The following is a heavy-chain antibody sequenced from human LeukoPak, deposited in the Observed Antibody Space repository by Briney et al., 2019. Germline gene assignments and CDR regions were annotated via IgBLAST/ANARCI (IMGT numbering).Heavy chain of an antibody. Sequence: PSQTLSLTCTVSGGSISSGSHYWSWIRQPAGKGLEWIGRIYTSGSTNYNPSLKSRVTISVDTSKNQFSLKLSSVTAADTAVYYCARDGGYWGQGTLVTVSS. D-gene: IGHD3-16*01. CDR1: GGSISSGSHY. CDR2: IYTSGST. CDR3: ARDGGY. V-gene: IGHV4-61*02. J-gene: IGHJ4*02.